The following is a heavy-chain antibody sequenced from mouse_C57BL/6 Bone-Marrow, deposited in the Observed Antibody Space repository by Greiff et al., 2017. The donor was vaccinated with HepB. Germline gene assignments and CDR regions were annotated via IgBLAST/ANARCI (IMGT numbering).Heavy chain of an antibody. D-gene: IGHD3-2*02. CDR2: IWTGGGT. V-gene: IGHV2-9-1*01. J-gene: IGHJ4*01. CDR3: ARNRERQLRNYARDY. CDR1: GFSLTSYA. Sequence: QVQLQQSGPGLVAPSQSLSITCTVSGFSLTSYAISWVRQPPGKGLEWLGVIWTGGGTNYNSALKSRLSISKDNSKSQVFLKMNSLQTDDTARYYCARNRERQLRNYARDYWGQGTSGTVSS.